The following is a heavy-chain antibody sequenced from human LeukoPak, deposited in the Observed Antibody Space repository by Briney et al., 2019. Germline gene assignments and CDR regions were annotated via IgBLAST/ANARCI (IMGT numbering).Heavy chain of an antibody. D-gene: IGHD4-23*01. Sequence: VASVKVSCKASGYTFTGYYMHWVRQAPGQGLEWMGWINPNSGCTNYAQNFQGRVTMTRNTSISTAYMELSRLSSDDTAVYYCARSHYGGNSNFDYWGQGTLVTVSS. CDR3: ARSHYGGNSNFDY. J-gene: IGHJ4*02. V-gene: IGHV1-2*02. CDR1: GYTFTGYY. CDR2: INPNSGCT.